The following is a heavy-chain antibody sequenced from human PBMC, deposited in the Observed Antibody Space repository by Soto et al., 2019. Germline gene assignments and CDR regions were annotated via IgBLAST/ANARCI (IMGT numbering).Heavy chain of an antibody. D-gene: IGHD6-6*01. V-gene: IGHV4-59*01. CDR3: ARTNIAARPGGMDV. Sequence: PSETLSLTCTVSGGSISDYYWSWIRQPPGKGLEWIGYIYYRGNTNYDPSLKSRVTISLDPSKNQFSLKLSSVTAADTAVYYCARTNIAARPGGMDVWGQGTTVTVSS. J-gene: IGHJ6*02. CDR2: IYYRGNT. CDR1: GGSISDYY.